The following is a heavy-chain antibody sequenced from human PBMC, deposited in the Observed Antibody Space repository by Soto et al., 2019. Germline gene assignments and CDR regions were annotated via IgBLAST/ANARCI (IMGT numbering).Heavy chain of an antibody. Sequence: QITLKESGPTLVKPTQTLTLTCTFSGFSLSTSGVGVGWIRQPPGKALEWLALIYWDDDKRYSPSLKSRLTITKDTSKNQVVLTMTNMDPVDTATYYCAHSDGWRGYCISTSCYLFDYWGQGTLVTVSS. CDR3: AHSDGWRGYCISTSCYLFDY. CDR1: GFSLSTSGVG. D-gene: IGHD2-2*01. CDR2: IYWDDDK. J-gene: IGHJ4*02. V-gene: IGHV2-5*02.